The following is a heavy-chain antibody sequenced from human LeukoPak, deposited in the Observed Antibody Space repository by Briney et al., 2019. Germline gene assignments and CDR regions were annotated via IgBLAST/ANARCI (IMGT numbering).Heavy chain of an antibody. D-gene: IGHD3-9*01. J-gene: IGHJ4*02. Sequence: PGGSLRLSCAASGSTFSSYGMHWVRQAPGKGLEWVAFIRYDGSNKYYADSVKGRFTISRDNSKNTLYLQMNSLRAEDTAVYYCAKGSFDYTYYFDYWGQGTLVTVSS. CDR1: GSTFSSYG. V-gene: IGHV3-30*02. CDR3: AKGSFDYTYYFDY. CDR2: IRYDGSNK.